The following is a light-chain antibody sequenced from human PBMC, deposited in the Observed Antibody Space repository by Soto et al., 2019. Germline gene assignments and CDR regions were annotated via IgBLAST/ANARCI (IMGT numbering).Light chain of an antibody. CDR2: LGS. CDR1: QSLLHSNGYNY. J-gene: IGKJ5*01. CDR3: MQALQTPIT. Sequence: DIVMTQSPLSLPVTPGEPASISCSSSQSLLHSNGYNYLDWYLQKPGQSPQLLIYLGSNRSSGVPDRFSGSGSGTDFTLKISRVEAEAVGVYYCMQALQTPITFGQGTRMEIK. V-gene: IGKV2-28*01.